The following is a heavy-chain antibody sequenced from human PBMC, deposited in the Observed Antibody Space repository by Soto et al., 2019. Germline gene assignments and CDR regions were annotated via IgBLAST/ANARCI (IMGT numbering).Heavy chain of an antibody. CDR3: AKGRDCGGVGFYFDF. D-gene: IGHD2-21*01. CDR2: IRGDGTDI. J-gene: IGHJ4*02. V-gene: IGHV3-43*01. Sequence: EVQLVQSGGRVVPPGGSLRISYAASGLKKNSFTMHWVRQTPERGLDWVSYIRGDGTDIRYADSVRGRFTISRDNTKNALYMQMYSLTTEDTALSYFAKGRDCGGVGFYFDFWGQGALVTVSS. CDR1: GLKKNSFT.